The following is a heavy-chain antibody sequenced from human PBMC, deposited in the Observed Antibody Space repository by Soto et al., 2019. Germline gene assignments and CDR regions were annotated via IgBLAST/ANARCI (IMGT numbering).Heavy chain of an antibody. J-gene: IGHJ6*03. V-gene: IGHV1-8*01. CDR2: MNPNSGNT. D-gene: IGHD3-9*01. Sequence: ASVKVSCKASGYTFTSYDISWVRQATGQGLEWMGWMNPNSGNTGYAQKFQGRVTMTRNTSLSTAYMELSSLRSEDTAVYYCARNYDILTGYQTDYYYYCYMDVWGEGTTVTVSS. CDR3: ARNYDILTGYQTDYYYYCYMDV. CDR1: GYTFTSYD.